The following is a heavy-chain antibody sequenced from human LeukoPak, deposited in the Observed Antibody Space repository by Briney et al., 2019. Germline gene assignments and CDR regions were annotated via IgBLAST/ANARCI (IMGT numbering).Heavy chain of an antibody. CDR1: GYTFTDYY. D-gene: IGHD3-10*01. CDR2: VDPEDGET. Sequence: ASVKVSCKVSGYTFTDYYMHWVQQAPGKGLEWMGLVDPEDGETIYAEKFQGRITMTTDTSTSTAYMQLRSLRSDDTAVYYCARDTGGSGAFDIWGQGTMVTVSS. J-gene: IGHJ3*02. CDR3: ARDTGGSGAFDI. V-gene: IGHV1-69-2*01.